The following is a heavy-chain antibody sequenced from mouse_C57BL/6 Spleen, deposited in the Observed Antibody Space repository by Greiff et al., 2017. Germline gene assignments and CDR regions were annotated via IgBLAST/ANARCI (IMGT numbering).Heavy chain of an antibody. D-gene: IGHD1-1*01. CDR3: TSTVVATRGY. J-gene: IGHJ2*01. V-gene: IGHV1-59*01. Sequence: QVQLQQPGAELVRLGTSVKLSCKAEGENGQREGRQWVKQRPGQGLEWIGVIDPADSYTNYNQKFKGKATLTVDTSSSTAYMQLSSLTSEDSAVYYCTSTVVATRGYWGQGTTLTVSS. CDR1: GENGQREG. CDR2: IDPADSYT.